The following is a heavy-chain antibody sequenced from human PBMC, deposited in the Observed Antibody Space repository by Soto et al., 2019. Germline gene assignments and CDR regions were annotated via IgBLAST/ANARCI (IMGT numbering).Heavy chain of an antibody. Sequence: QLQLQESGPGLVKPSETLSLTCTVSGGSISSSSYYWGWIRQPPGKGLEWIGSIYYSGSTYYNPSLKSRVTISEDTSKNQFSLKLSSVTAADTAVYYCARHGRDYYDSSGYSYGMDVWGQGTTVTVSS. D-gene: IGHD3-22*01. CDR1: GGSISSSSYY. V-gene: IGHV4-39*01. CDR3: ARHGRDYYDSSGYSYGMDV. J-gene: IGHJ6*02. CDR2: IYYSGST.